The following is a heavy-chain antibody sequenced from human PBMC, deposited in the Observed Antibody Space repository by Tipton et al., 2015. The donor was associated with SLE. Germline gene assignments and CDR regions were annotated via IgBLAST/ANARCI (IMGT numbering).Heavy chain of an antibody. Sequence: TLSLTCAVYGGSFSDYYWHWIRQTPGKGLEWIGEINHSGRTNYNPSLKSRVTRSIDTSKNQFSLKLNSVTAADTAVYYCATGYYGSGSYVWGQGTLVTVSS. CDR3: ATGYYGSGSYV. D-gene: IGHD3-10*01. V-gene: IGHV4-34*01. J-gene: IGHJ4*02. CDR1: GGSFSDYY. CDR2: INHSGRT.